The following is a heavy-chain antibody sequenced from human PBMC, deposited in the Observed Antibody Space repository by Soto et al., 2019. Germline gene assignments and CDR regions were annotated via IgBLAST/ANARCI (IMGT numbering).Heavy chain of an antibody. Sequence: SETLSLTCSVSGPSINNFAYYWGWIRQPPGKWLEWIGTVYYNENTYYNPSLKSRVAISVDTAKNQFSLNLRSVTAADTAIYFCARRERYYGSPGWFDPWGQGTLVTVSS. CDR2: VYYNENT. CDR1: GPSINNFAYY. J-gene: IGHJ5*01. V-gene: IGHV4-39*01. D-gene: IGHD3-10*01. CDR3: ARRERYYGSPGWFDP.